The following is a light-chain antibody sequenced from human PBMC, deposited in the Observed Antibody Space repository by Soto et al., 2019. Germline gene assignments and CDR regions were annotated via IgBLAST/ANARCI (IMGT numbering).Light chain of an antibody. CDR1: EGITNY. V-gene: IGKV1-27*01. CDR3: QKYNSAPTWT. Sequence: DIQMTQSPSSLSASVGDRVTITCRASEGITNYLAWYQQKPGKAPKLLIYASSTLQSGALSRFSGSGSGTDFTLTISSLQPEDVATYYCQKYNSAPTWTFGQGTKVEVK. J-gene: IGKJ1*01. CDR2: ASS.